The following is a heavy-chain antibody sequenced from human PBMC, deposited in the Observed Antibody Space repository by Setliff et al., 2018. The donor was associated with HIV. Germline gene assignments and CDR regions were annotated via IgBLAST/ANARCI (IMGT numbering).Heavy chain of an antibody. CDR1: GFTLSEVS. J-gene: IGHJ4*02. CDR3: AAGPFSRGPYHWDPN. V-gene: IGHV1-2*02. D-gene: IGHD3-10*01. Sequence: ASVKVSCKVFGFTLSEVSIHWVRQAPGKGLEWMGWINPNSGDTKYSQHFEGRVTMTRDPSISTAYMELNRLRSEDTAMYFCAAGPFSRGPYHWDPNWGQGTLVTVSS. CDR2: INPNSGDT.